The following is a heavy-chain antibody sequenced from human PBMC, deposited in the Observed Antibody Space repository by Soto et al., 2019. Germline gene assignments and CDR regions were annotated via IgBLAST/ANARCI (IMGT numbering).Heavy chain of an antibody. CDR3: ASVAAIFYGMDV. CDR1: GFTFSSYW. J-gene: IGHJ6*02. V-gene: IGHV3-74*01. CDR2: INSDGSST. Sequence: EVQLVESGGGLVQPGGSLRLSCAASGFTFSSYWMHWVRQAPGKGLEWVSRINSDGSSTSYADSVKGRFTISRDNAKNKLYLQMNSLRAEDTAVYYCASVAAIFYGMDVCGQGTTVTV. D-gene: IGHD3-3*01.